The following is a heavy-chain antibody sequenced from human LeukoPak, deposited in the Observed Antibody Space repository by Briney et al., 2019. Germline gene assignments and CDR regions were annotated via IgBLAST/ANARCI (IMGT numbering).Heavy chain of an antibody. V-gene: IGHV4-31*03. CDR3: ARSGVEVAATNGTYYFDY. CDR1: GGSISSGGYY. J-gene: IGHJ4*02. CDR2: IYYSGST. Sequence: SQTLSLTCTVSGGSISSGGYYWSWIRQHPGKGLEWIGYIYYSGSTYYNPSLKSRVTISVDTSKNQFSLKLSSVTAADTAVYYCARSGVEVAATNGTYYFDYWGQGTLVTVST. D-gene: IGHD2-15*01.